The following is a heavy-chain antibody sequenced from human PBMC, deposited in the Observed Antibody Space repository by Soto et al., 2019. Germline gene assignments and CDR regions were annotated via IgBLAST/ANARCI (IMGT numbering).Heavy chain of an antibody. CDR3: AHRRPLGYCSGGSCYSGFDY. CDR2: IYWDDDK. Sequence: QITLKESGPTLVKPTQTLTLTCTFSGFSLSTSGVGVGWIRQPPGKALEWLALIYWDDDKRYSPSLKSRLTITKDTSKNQVVLTMTNMDPVDTATYYCAHRRPLGYCSGGSCYSGFDYWGQGTLVTVSS. V-gene: IGHV2-5*02. D-gene: IGHD2-15*01. J-gene: IGHJ4*02. CDR1: GFSLSTSGVG.